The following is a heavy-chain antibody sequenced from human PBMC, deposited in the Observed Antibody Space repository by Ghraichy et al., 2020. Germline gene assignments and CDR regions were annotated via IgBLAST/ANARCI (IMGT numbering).Heavy chain of an antibody. V-gene: IGHV4-34*01. CDR1: GGSFSGYY. CDR2: INHSGST. Sequence: SETLSLTCAVYGGSFSGYYWSWIRQPPGKGLEWIGEINHSGSTNYNPSLKSRVTISVDTSKNQFSLKLSSVTAADTAVYYCARRYYDFWSGYYPDYWGQGTLVTVSS. D-gene: IGHD3-3*01. J-gene: IGHJ4*02. CDR3: ARRYYDFWSGYYPDY.